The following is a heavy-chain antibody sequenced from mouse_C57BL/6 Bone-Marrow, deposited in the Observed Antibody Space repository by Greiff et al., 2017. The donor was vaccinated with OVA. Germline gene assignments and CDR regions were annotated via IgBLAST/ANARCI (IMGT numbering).Heavy chain of an antibody. CDR1: GFTFSSYG. Sequence: DVKLVESGGDLVKPGGSLKLSCAASGFTFSSYGMSWVRQTPDKRLEWVATISSGGSYTYYPDSVKGRFTISRDNAKNTLYLQMSSLKSEDTAMYYCARPVNWDWYFDVWGTGTTVTVSS. V-gene: IGHV5-6*02. CDR3: ARPVNWDWYFDV. J-gene: IGHJ1*03. CDR2: ISSGGSYT. D-gene: IGHD4-1*01.